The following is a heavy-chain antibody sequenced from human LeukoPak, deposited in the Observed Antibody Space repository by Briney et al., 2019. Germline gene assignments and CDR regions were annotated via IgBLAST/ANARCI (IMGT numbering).Heavy chain of an antibody. CDR1: GGSISSGGYY. D-gene: IGHD6-6*01. CDR3: ASSLTPFIAARPSPYYYYYMDV. V-gene: IGHV4-30-2*01. Sequence: PSETLSLTCTVSGGSISSGGYYWSWIRQPPGKGLEWIGYIYHSGSTYYNPSLKSRVTISVDRSKNQFSLKLSSVTAADTAVYYCASSLTPFIAARPSPYYYYYMDVWGKGTTVTVSS. J-gene: IGHJ6*03. CDR2: IYHSGST.